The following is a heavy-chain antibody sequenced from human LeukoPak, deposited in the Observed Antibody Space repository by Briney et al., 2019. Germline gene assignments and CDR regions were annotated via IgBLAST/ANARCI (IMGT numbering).Heavy chain of an antibody. CDR2: IYYSGST. D-gene: IGHD5-12*01. CDR1: GGSLSSYY. Sequence: SETLSLTCTVSGGSLSSYYWSWIRQPPGKGLEWIGYIYYSGSTNYNPSLKSRVTISVDTSKNQFSLKLSSVTAADTRVYYCAGFSGYESLGYFDYWGQGTLVTVSS. V-gene: IGHV4-59*01. J-gene: IGHJ4*02. CDR3: AGFSGYESLGYFDY.